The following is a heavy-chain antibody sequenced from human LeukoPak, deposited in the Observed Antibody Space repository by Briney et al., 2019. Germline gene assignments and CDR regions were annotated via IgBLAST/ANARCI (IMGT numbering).Heavy chain of an antibody. Sequence: GGSLRLSCAASGFTFSSYSMNWVRQAPGKGLEWVSSISSSSSYIYYADSVKGRFTISRDNAKNTLYLRMNSLGAEDTAVYYCAKSLAPYCSGGSCFDAFDIWGQGTMVTVSS. V-gene: IGHV3-21*04. J-gene: IGHJ3*02. CDR2: ISSSSSYI. D-gene: IGHD2-15*01. CDR3: AKSLAPYCSGGSCFDAFDI. CDR1: GFTFSSYS.